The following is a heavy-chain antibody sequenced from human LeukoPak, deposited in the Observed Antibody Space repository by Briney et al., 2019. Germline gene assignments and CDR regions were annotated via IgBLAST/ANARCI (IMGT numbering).Heavy chain of an antibody. J-gene: IGHJ4*02. Sequence: SETLSLTCTVSGGSIRSYYWSWIRQPPGKGLEWIGYIYYSGSTNYNSGSTNYNPSLKSRVTTSVATSKNQFSLKLHSVTAADTALYYCARAEARDGYTFDYWGQGTVVTVSS. CDR3: ARAEARDGYTFDY. D-gene: IGHD5-24*01. CDR2: IYYSGSTNYNSGST. V-gene: IGHV4-59*01. CDR1: GGSIRSYY.